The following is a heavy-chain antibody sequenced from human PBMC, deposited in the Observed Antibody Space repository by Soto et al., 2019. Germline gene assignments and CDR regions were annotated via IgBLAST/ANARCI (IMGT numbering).Heavy chain of an antibody. J-gene: IGHJ3*02. V-gene: IGHV3-33*01. D-gene: IGHD3-3*01. CDR3: ARSLTLSRFYAFDI. CDR1: GFTFSSYG. Sequence: QVQLVESGGGVVQPGRSLRLSCAASGFTFSSYGMHWVRQAPGKGLEWVAVIWYDGSNKYYEDSVKGRFTIARDNSKNTLYLQMNSLRAEDTAVYYCARSLTLSRFYAFDIWGQGTMVTVSS. CDR2: IWYDGSNK.